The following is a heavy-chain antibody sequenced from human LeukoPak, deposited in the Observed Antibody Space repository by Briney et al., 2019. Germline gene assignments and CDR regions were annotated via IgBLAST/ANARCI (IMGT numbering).Heavy chain of an antibody. J-gene: IGHJ3*02. CDR2: ISAYNGNT. Sequence: ASVKVSCKASGYTFTSYGIIWVRQAPGQGLEWMGWISAYNGNTNYAQKLQGRVTMTTDTSTSTAYMELRSLRSDDTAVYYCARSQAFFWIGLDAFDIWGQGTMVTVSS. CDR3: ARSQAFFWIGLDAFDI. CDR1: GYTFTSYG. V-gene: IGHV1-18*01. D-gene: IGHD3-3*02.